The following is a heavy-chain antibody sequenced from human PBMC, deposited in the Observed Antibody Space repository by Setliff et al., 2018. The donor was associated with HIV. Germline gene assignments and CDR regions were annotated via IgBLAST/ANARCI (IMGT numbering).Heavy chain of an antibody. Sequence: PSETLSLTCTVSGGSFSTYYWSWIRQSAGKGLEWIGRIYTSGSTNYNPSLKSRVTMSVDTSKNQLSLKLRSVTAADTAIYYCARRISGNNPYFDYWSQGTLVTVSS. D-gene: IGHD2-21*01. J-gene: IGHJ4*02. CDR2: IYTSGST. CDR1: GGSFSTYY. V-gene: IGHV4-4*07. CDR3: ARRISGNNPYFDY.